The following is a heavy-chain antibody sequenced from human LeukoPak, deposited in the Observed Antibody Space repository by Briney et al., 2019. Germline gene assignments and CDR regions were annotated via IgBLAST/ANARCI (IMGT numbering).Heavy chain of an antibody. CDR3: ARRLYSIVEY. V-gene: IGHV4-31*03. D-gene: IGHD6-6*01. CDR2: ISYSGST. Sequence: SETLSLTCNVSGGSISSGGDYWNWIRQNPGKGLEWIGYISYSGSTYYNPSLKSRVTISVETSKNQFSLKLRSATAADTAVYYCARRLYSIVEYWGQGTLVTVSS. J-gene: IGHJ4*02. CDR1: GGSISSGGDY.